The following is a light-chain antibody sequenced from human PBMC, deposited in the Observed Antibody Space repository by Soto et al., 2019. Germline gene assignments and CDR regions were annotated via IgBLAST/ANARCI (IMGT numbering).Light chain of an antibody. J-gene: IGLJ2*01. CDR1: NSDIGSHS. CDR2: SND. CDR3: ATWADSVNGVV. V-gene: IGLV1-44*01. Sequence: QSVLTQPPSASGTPGQTVTISCSGSNSDIGSHSVDWYQQFPGTTPRLLINSNDQRPSGVPDRFSGSKSGTSASLAISGLQSEDEADYYCATWADSVNGVVFGGGTQLTVL.